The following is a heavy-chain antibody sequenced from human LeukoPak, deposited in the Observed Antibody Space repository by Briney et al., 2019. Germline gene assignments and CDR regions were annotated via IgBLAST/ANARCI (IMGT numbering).Heavy chain of an antibody. CDR3: STYRWQYDSSGYVY. V-gene: IGHV3-15*01. CDR2: IKSNADGGTT. D-gene: IGHD3-22*01. CDR1: GFTFSKAW. J-gene: IGHJ4*02. Sequence: GGSLRLSCAASGFTFSKAWMSWVRQATVKGLDWLGHIKSNADGGTTDYAAPVQGRITISRDDSQNTLYLQLDSLKAEDTAVYYCSTYRWQYDSSGYVYWGQGTLVAVSS.